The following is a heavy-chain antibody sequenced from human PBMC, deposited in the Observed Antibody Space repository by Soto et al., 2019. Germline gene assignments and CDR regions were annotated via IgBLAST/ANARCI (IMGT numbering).Heavy chain of an antibody. CDR1: GGSISSYY. D-gene: IGHD3-3*01. V-gene: IGHV4-59*08. J-gene: IGHJ6*03. CDR3: ARRQISTNYDFWSGYSGGSAYYYYMDV. CDR2: IYYSGST. Sequence: SETLSLTCTVSGGSISSYYWSWIRQPPGKGLEWIGYIYYSGSTNYNPSLKSRVTISVDTSKNQFSLKLSSVTAADTAVYYCARRQISTNYDFWSGYSGGSAYYYYMDVWGKGTTVTVSS.